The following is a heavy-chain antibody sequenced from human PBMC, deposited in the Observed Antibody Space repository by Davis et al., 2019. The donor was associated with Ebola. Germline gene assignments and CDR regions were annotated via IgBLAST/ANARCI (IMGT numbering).Heavy chain of an antibody. CDR2: TYYMSKWYN. J-gene: IGHJ6*02. CDR1: GDSVSSGG. Sequence: PSETLSLTCAISGDSVSSGGWNWIRQSPSRGLEWLGRTYYMSKWYNDYAPSVVGRISINADTSKNHFSLQLNSVTPEDTAMYYCARGWLRVGMDVWGEGTTVTV. V-gene: IGHV6-1*01. CDR3: ARGWLRVGMDV. D-gene: IGHD5-18*01.